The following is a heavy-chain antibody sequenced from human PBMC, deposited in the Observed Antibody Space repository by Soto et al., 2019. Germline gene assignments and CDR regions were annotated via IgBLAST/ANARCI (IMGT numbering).Heavy chain of an antibody. CDR2: IAPIFGTP. D-gene: IGHD3-10*01. J-gene: IGHJ6*02. CDR3: ARATVGAPFGHYSYAMDV. V-gene: IGHV1-69*12. CDR1: GGTFSNYA. Sequence: QVQLVQSGPEVKKAGSSVRVSCKASGGTFSNYAISWVRQAPGQGLEWMGGIAPIFGTPNYAQNFQGRVSIPADESTSTAYMELSGLRSEDTALYYCARATVGAPFGHYSYAMDVWGQGTTVTVSS.